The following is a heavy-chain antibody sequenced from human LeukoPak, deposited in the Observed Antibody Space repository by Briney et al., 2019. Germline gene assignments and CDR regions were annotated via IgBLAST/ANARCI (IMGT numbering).Heavy chain of an antibody. Sequence: GESLKISCKGSGYSFTSYWIGWVRQVPGKGLEWMGIIYPGDSDTRYSPSFQGQVTISADKSISTAYLQWSSLKASDTAMYYCAREVDYYYDSSGYADAFDIWGQGTMVTVSS. CDR2: IYPGDSDT. CDR3: AREVDYYYDSSGYADAFDI. J-gene: IGHJ3*02. CDR1: GYSFTSYW. V-gene: IGHV5-51*01. D-gene: IGHD3-22*01.